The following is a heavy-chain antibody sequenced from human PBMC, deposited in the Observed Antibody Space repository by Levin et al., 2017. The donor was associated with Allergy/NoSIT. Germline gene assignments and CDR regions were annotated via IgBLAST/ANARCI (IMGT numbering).Heavy chain of an antibody. V-gene: IGHV3-74*01. CDR3: ARGGCDGTSCLDH. Sequence: GGSLRLSCTASAFTFRNYYMHWVRQAPGMGLVWVSNILNDGTTNYADSVKGRFTISRDNAKNTLYLQMNSLGEEDTAVYFCARGGCDGTSCLDHWGQGILVTVSS. J-gene: IGHJ4*02. CDR2: ILNDGTT. CDR1: AFTFRNYY. D-gene: IGHD1-14*01.